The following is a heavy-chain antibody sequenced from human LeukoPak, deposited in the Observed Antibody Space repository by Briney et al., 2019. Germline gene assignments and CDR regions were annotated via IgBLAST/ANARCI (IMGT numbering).Heavy chain of an antibody. CDR2: IYSGGST. Sequence: GGSLRLSCAASGFTVSSNYMSWVRQAPGKGLEWVSVIYSGGSTNYADSVKGRFTISRDNSKNTLYLQMGSLRAEDMAVYYCARDPGSFPGYYFDYWGQGTLVTVSS. J-gene: IGHJ4*02. V-gene: IGHV3-66*01. CDR1: GFTVSSNY. CDR3: ARDPGSFPGYYFDY. D-gene: IGHD6-13*01.